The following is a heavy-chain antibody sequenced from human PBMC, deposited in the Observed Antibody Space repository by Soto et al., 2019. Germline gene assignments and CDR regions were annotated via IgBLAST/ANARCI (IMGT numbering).Heavy chain of an antibody. V-gene: IGHV3-30*18. CDR1: GFTFSSYG. D-gene: IGHD2-8*01. CDR2: ISYDGSNK. Sequence: PVGSLRLSCAASGFTFSSYGMHWVRQAPGKGLEWVAVISYDGSNKYYADSVKGRFTISRDNSKNTLYLQMNSLRAEDTAVYYCAKDETVYAIYPVGAFDIWGQGTMVTVSS. CDR3: AKDETVYAIYPVGAFDI. J-gene: IGHJ3*02.